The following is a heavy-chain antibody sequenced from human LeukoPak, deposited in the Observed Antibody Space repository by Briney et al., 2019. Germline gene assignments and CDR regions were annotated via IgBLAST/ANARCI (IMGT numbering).Heavy chain of an antibody. J-gene: IGHJ4*02. CDR3: ARIDWVSSSWYGAEDY. D-gene: IGHD6-13*01. V-gene: IGHV3-66*01. Sequence: GGSLRLSCAASGFTFSSYAMSWVRQAPGKGLEWVSVIDSGGSTYYADSVKGRFTISRDNSKNTLYLQMNSLRAEDTAVYYCARIDWVSSSWYGAEDYWGQGTLVTVSS. CDR2: IDSGGST. CDR1: GFTFSSYA.